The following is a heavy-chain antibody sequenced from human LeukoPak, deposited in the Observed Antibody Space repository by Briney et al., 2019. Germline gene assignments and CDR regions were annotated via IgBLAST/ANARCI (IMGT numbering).Heavy chain of an antibody. CDR2: INPNSGGT. Sequence: ASVKVSCKASGYTFTGYYMHWVRQAPGQGLEWMGWINPNSGGTNYAQKFQGRVTMTRDTSISTAYMELSRLRSDDTAVYYCARSDLWYYDFWSGLFDYWGQGTLVTVSS. D-gene: IGHD3-3*01. V-gene: IGHV1-2*02. CDR3: ARSDLWYYDFWSGLFDY. CDR1: GYTFTGYY. J-gene: IGHJ4*02.